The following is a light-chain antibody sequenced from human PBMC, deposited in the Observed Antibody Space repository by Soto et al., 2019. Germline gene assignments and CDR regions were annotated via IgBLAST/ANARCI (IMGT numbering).Light chain of an antibody. CDR2: DAS. J-gene: IGKJ1*01. CDR1: QSISSW. V-gene: IGKV1-5*02. CDR3: QKYNSYL. Sequence: EYKITIICRASQSISSWVAWYQQKPGKAPKLLIYDASSLESGAPSRFSGSGSGTEFTLTISSLKPDDFATYYCQKYNSYLFGQGTMVDIK.